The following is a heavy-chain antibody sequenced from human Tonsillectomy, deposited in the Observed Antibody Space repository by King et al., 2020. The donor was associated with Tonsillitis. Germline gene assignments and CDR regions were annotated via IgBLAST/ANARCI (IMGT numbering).Heavy chain of an antibody. CDR2: FDPEDDET. V-gene: IGHV1-24*01. D-gene: IGHD3-10*01. J-gene: IGHJ4*02. CDR1: GYTLTELS. Sequence: VQLVQSGAEVKEPGASVKVSCKVSGYTLTELSMHWVRQAPGKGLEWMGGFDPEDDETVYAQKFQGRVTMPVDTSTDTSYMELSSLRSEDTAIYYCATALGFGEPASSDYFDYWGQGTLVTVSS. CDR3: ATALGFGEPASSDYFDY.